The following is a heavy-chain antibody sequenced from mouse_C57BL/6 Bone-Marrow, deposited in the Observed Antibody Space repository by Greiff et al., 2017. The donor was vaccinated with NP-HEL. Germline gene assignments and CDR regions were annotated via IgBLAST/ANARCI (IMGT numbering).Heavy chain of an antibody. V-gene: IGHV1-64*01. CDR3: ARSCGYDGGGFAY. CDR1: GYTFTSYW. CDR2: IHPNSGST. J-gene: IGHJ3*01. Sequence: QVQLQQSGAELVKPGASVKLSCKASGYTFTSYWMHWVKQRPGQGLEWIGMIHPNSGSTNYNEKFKSKATLTVDKSSSTAYMQLSSLTSEDSAVYYCARSCGYDGGGFAYWGQGTLVTVSA. D-gene: IGHD2-2*01.